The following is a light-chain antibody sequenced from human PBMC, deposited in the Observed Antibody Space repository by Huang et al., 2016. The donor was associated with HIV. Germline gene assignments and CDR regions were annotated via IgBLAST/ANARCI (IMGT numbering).Light chain of an antibody. CDR2: GAS. Sequence: DIQMTQSPSSLSASVGDRVTITCRASQNINSYLNWYQKKPGKAPKVLIYGASILQSGVPAIFSASGSGTDFTLTISSLQPDDFATYYCQQSDNIPPTFGQGTRV. CDR1: QNINSY. J-gene: IGKJ1*01. V-gene: IGKV1-39*01. CDR3: QQSDNIPPT.